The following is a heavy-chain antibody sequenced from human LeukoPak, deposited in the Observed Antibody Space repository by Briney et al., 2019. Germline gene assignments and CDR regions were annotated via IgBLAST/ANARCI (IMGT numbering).Heavy chain of an antibody. D-gene: IGHD1-26*01. Sequence: GVSVKVSCKASGYTFTSYGISWVRQAPGQGLEWMGWISAYNGNTNYAQKLQGRVTMTTDTSTSTAYMELRSLRSDDTAVYYCARVVSPYSGSYYETAAEYFQHWGQGTLVTVSS. J-gene: IGHJ1*01. CDR1: GYTFTSYG. CDR3: ARVVSPYSGSYYETAAEYFQH. V-gene: IGHV1-18*01. CDR2: ISAYNGNT.